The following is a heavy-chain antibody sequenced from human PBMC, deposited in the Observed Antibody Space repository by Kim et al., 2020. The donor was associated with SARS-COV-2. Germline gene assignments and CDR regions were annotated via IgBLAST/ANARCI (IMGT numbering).Heavy chain of an antibody. CDR3: AGLRKRFGELSHYYYYGMDV. CDR2: INHSGST. Sequence: SETLSLTCAVYGGSFSGYYWSWIRQPPGKGLEWIGEINHSGSTNYNPSLKSRVTISVDTSKNQFSLKLSSVTAADTAVYYCAGLRKRFGELSHYYYYGMDVWGQGTTVTVSS. J-gene: IGHJ6*02. V-gene: IGHV4-34*01. D-gene: IGHD3-10*01. CDR1: GGSFSGYY.